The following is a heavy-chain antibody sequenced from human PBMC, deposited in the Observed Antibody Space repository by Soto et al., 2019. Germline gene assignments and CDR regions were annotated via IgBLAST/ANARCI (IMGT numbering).Heavy chain of an antibody. CDR2: IGAGSGNT. J-gene: IGHJ6*03. CDR1: GYTFTSYG. CDR3: AADVQTTDYMDV. D-gene: IGHD1-1*01. Sequence: GASVKVSCKASGYTFTSYGISWVRQARGQGLEWIGWIGAGSGNTNYAQKFQERVTITRDMSTSTAYMELSSLRSEDTAVYYCAADVQTTDYMDVWGKETTVTVSS. V-gene: IGHV1-58*02.